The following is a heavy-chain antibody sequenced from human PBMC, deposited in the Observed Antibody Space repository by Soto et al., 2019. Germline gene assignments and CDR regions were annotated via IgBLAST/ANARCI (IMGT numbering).Heavy chain of an antibody. CDR1: GFSFSTYS. D-gene: IGHD1-1*01. V-gene: IGHV3-21*01. Sequence: EVQLVESGGGLVKPGGSLRLSCAASGFSFSTYSMNWVRQAPGKGLEWVSSIIGSSTYIFHADSVKGRFTISRDNTKNTQYLQLNSLTAADTAVYYCTRDVTNWNFDTWGQGTLVTVSS. CDR3: TRDVTNWNFDT. J-gene: IGHJ4*02. CDR2: IIGSSTYI.